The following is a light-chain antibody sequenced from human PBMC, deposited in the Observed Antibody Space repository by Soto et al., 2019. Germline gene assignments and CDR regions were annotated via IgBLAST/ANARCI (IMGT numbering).Light chain of an antibody. CDR2: EVF. J-gene: IGLJ2*01. V-gene: IGLV2-23*02. CDR1: SSDVGSYNL. Sequence: QSALTQPASVSGSPGQSITISCTGPSSDVGSYNLVSWYQQYPGKAPKLIIVEVFKRPAGVSHRFSGSKSCNTASLTISGLKAEDEAKYYCCSYAGRATYVFGGGTKLTVL. CDR3: CSYAGRATYV.